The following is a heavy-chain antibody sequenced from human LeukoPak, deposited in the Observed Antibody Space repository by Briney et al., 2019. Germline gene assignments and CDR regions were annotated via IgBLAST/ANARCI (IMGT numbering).Heavy chain of an antibody. J-gene: IGHJ3*02. CDR3: ARDRLRYSPLVNRRGDAFDI. CDR1: GYTFTSYA. Sequence: ASVKVSCKASGYTFTSYAMHWVRQAPGQRLEWMGWINAGNGNTKYSQKFQGRVTITRDTSASTAYMELSSLRSEDTAVYYCARDRLRYSPLVNRRGDAFDIWGQGTMVTVSS. D-gene: IGHD3-9*01. V-gene: IGHV1-3*01. CDR2: INAGNGNT.